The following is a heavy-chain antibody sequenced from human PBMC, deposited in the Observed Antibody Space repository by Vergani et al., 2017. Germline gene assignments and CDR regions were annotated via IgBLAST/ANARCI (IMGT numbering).Heavy chain of an antibody. D-gene: IGHD6-6*01. V-gene: IGHV1-46*01. CDR3: ARAPGYSSSSGNWFDP. CDR2: INPSGGST. Sequence: QVQLVQSGAEVKKPGASVKVSCKASGYTFTSYYMHWVRQAPGQGLEWMGIINPSGGSTSYAQKFQGRVTMTRDTSTRTVYMELSSLRSEDTAVYYCARAPGYSSSSGNWFDPWGQGTLVTVSS. CDR1: GYTFTSYY. J-gene: IGHJ5*02.